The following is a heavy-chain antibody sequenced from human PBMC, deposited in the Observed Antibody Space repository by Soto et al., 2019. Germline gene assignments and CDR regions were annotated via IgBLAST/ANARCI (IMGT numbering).Heavy chain of an antibody. CDR1: GYTFPSYG. V-gene: IGHV1-18*01. Sequence: ASVKVSCKASGYTFPSYGISWVRQAPGQGLEWMGWISAYNGNTNYAQKLQGRVTMTTDTSTSTAYMELRSLRSDGTAVYYCAREHYYDSSGLDAFDIWGQGTMVTVSS. J-gene: IGHJ3*02. D-gene: IGHD3-22*01. CDR3: AREHYYDSSGLDAFDI. CDR2: ISAYNGNT.